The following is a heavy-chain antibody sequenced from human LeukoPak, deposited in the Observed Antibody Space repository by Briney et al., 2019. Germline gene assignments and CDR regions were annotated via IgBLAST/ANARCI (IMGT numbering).Heavy chain of an antibody. CDR2: MDPNSGNT. D-gene: IGHD3-22*01. CDR3: VLDDSSGSHLD. CDR1: GYTFTSYD. J-gene: IGHJ4*02. V-gene: IGHV1-8*01. Sequence: GASVKVSCKASGYTFTSYDVNWVRQATGQGLEWMGWMDPNSGNTGYAQKFQGRVTMTRNTSISTAYMELSSLRSEDTAVYYCVLDDSSGSHLDWGQGTLVTVSS.